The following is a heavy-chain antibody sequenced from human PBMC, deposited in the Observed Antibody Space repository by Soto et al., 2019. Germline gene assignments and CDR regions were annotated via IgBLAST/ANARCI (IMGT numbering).Heavy chain of an antibody. V-gene: IGHV3-13*01. Sequence: GGSLRLSCAASGLTFSSYSMNWVRQAPGKGLEWVSTINIAGDTYYSDSVKGRFTISRENVKNTLYLQMNSLRAEDTAVYYCARDELPNYDFWSGRLYYYYGMDVWGQGTTVTVSS. CDR2: INIAGDT. CDR3: ARDELPNYDFWSGRLYYYYGMDV. CDR1: GLTFSSYS. D-gene: IGHD3-3*01. J-gene: IGHJ6*02.